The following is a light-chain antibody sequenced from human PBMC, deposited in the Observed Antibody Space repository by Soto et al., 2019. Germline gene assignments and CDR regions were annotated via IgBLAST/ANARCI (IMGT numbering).Light chain of an antibody. J-gene: IGKJ2*01. Sequence: EIVLTQSPGTLPLSPGERATLSCRASQSVSSSFIAWYQHKPGQAPRLLIYGASSRATGIPDRFSGSGSGTDFTITISRLEPEAFAVYFWQQYVSSPPHTYGEGSKVEIK. CDR3: QQYVSSPPHT. V-gene: IGKV3-20*01. CDR2: GAS. CDR1: QSVSSSF.